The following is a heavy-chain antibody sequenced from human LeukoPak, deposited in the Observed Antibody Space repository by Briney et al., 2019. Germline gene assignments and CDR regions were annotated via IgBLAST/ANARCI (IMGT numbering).Heavy chain of an antibody. Sequence: GRSLRLSCAASGFTFSSYGMHWVRQAPGKGLEWVAVIWYDGSNKYYADSVKGRFTISRDNSKNTLYLQMNSLRAEDTAVYYCAREGGYCSGGSCYSNDYYGMDVWGQGTTVTVSS. CDR1: GFTFSSYG. CDR2: IWYDGSNK. V-gene: IGHV3-33*01. CDR3: AREGGYCSGGSCYSNDYYGMDV. J-gene: IGHJ6*02. D-gene: IGHD2-15*01.